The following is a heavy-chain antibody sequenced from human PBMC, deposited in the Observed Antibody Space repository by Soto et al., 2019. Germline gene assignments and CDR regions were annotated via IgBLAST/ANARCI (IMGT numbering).Heavy chain of an antibody. J-gene: IGHJ6*02. CDR3: ARASYSSGWYVGDYYYYGMDV. V-gene: IGHV4-34*01. Sequence: PSETLTLTCPVYGGSIRGYYWSWIRQAPGKGLAWIGEFNHSGSTNYNPSLKSRVTISVDTSKNQFSLKLSSVTAADTAVYYCARASYSSGWYVGDYYYYGMDVWGQGTTVS. D-gene: IGHD6-19*01. CDR2: FNHSGST. CDR1: GGSIRGYY.